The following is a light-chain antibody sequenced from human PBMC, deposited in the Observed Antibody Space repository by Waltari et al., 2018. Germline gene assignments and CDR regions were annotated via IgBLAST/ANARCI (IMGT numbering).Light chain of an antibody. CDR1: SGHITTV. V-gene: IGLV4-69*01. Sequence: QLALTQSPSASASLGASVKLTCTLDSGHITTVVAWHQQHPERGPRYLMKINSDGSHSKGDEIPDRFSGSSSGAGRYLTISSVQSDDEADYYCQTGGHGTWVFGGGTKLTVL. J-gene: IGLJ3*02. CDR2: INSDGSH. CDR3: QTGGHGTWV.